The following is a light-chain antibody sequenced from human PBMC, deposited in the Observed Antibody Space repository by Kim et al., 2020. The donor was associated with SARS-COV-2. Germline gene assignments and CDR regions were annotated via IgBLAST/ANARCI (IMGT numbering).Light chain of an antibody. CDR3: QQSSTTLT. J-gene: IGKJ4*01. Sequence: SASVGDRVTITCRASQSIGKYLNWYQQKPGKAPKVLIYAASSLRSGVPSRFSGSGYGTDFTLTISSLQPEDFATYYCQQSSTTLTFGGGTKVDIK. CDR1: QSIGKY. CDR2: AAS. V-gene: IGKV1-39*01.